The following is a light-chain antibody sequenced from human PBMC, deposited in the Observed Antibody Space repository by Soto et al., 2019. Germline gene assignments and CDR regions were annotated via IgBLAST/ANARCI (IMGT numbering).Light chain of an antibody. Sequence: EIEMTQSPSSLSASLGERATISCRASQSISSYLAWYQQKPGKTPRLLIYDGSSWLTGVPSRFSGSGSGTDFTLTISSLQPEDFAAYYCQQSNSTPPLTFGEGTKVEIK. J-gene: IGKJ4*01. CDR2: DGS. V-gene: IGKV1-39*01. CDR1: QSISSY. CDR3: QQSNSTPPLT.